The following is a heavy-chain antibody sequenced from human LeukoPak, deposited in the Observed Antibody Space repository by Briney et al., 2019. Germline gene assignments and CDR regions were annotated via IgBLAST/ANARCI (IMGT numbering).Heavy chain of an antibody. Sequence: SETLSLTCTVSGGSISSSSYYWGWIRQPPGKGLEWIGSLYYSGSTHYNPSLKSRVTISVDTSKNQFSLKLSSVTATDTAVYYCARHEAQDFDYWGQGTLVTVSS. V-gene: IGHV4-39*01. J-gene: IGHJ4*02. CDR1: GGSISSSSYY. CDR3: ARHEAQDFDY. CDR2: LYYSGST.